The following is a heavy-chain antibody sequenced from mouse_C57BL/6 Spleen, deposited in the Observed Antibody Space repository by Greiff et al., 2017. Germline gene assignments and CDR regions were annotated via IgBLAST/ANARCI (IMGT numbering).Heavy chain of an antibody. V-gene: IGHV1-85*01. CDR1: GYTFTSYD. CDR3: ARVLRVFDY. J-gene: IGHJ2*01. CDR2: IYPRDGST. Sequence: VQLQQSGPELVKPGASVKLSCKASGYTFTSYDINWVKQWPGQGLEWLGWIYPRDGSTKYNEKVNGKATLTVDTSPSTAYIELQSLTSEDSAVYFCARVLRVFDYWGQGTTLTVSS.